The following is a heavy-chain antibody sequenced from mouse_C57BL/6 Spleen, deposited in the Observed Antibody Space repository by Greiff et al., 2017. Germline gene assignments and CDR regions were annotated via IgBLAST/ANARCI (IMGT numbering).Heavy chain of an antibody. D-gene: IGHD1-1*01. V-gene: IGHV1-64*01. CDR1: GYTFTSYW. J-gene: IGHJ1*03. CDR2: IHPNSGST. CDR3: ARGAHYYGSTYWYFEV. Sequence: QVQLQQPGAELVKPGASVKLSCKASGYTFTSYWMHWVKQRPGQGLEWIGMIHPNSGSTNYNEKFKSKATLTVDKYSSTAYMQLSSLTSEDSAVYYCARGAHYYGSTYWYFEVWGTGATVTVSS.